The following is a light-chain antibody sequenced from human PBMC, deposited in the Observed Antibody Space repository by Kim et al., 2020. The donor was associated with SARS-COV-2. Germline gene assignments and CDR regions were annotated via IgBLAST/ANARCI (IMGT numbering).Light chain of an antibody. Sequence: LSAFVGDRVTNTCRASQSVNRWLAWYPQETGKAPNLLIYKSYSLQRGVPSRFSGCGSGTEFTLTISSLQPDDFATYYCQQYTTYHTFGQGTKLEI. CDR3: QQYTTYHT. CDR1: QSVNRW. V-gene: IGKV1-5*03. J-gene: IGKJ2*01. CDR2: KSY.